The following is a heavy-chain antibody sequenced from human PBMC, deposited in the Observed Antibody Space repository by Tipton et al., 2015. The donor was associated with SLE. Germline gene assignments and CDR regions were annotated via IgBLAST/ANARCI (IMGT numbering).Heavy chain of an antibody. CDR3: ARDWAYSSGWAFDY. CDR1: GGSISSYY. D-gene: IGHD6-25*01. J-gene: IGHJ4*02. CDR2: IHNSGST. V-gene: IGHV4-4*08. Sequence: TLSLTCIVSGGSISSYYWSWIRQPPGKGLEWIGYIHNSGSTNYNPSLKSRVLISVDTSRNQFSLRLSAVTAADTAVYYCARDWAYSSGWAFDYWGQGTLVTVSS.